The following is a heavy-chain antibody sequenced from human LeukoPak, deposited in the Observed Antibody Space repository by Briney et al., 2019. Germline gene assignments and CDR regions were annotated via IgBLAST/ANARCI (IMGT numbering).Heavy chain of an antibody. J-gene: IGHJ4*02. D-gene: IGHD3-22*01. V-gene: IGHV3-53*01. CDR1: GFTVSSNY. Sequence: PGGSLRLSCAASGFTVSSNYMSWVRQAPGKGLEWVSVIYSGGSTYYADSVKGRFTISRDNSKNTLYLQMNSLRAEDTAVYYCARSITMIVVVITSFDYWGQGTLVTVSS. CDR3: ARSITMIVVVITSFDY. CDR2: IYSGGST.